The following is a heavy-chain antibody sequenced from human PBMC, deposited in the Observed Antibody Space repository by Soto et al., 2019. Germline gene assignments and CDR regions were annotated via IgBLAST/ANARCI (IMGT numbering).Heavy chain of an antibody. J-gene: IGHJ2*01. CDR1: RFAFSSYA. V-gene: IGHV3-30*18. D-gene: IGHD4-17*01. CDR3: AKGTTVTPWRDLDL. Sequence: QEQLVESGGGVVQPGKSLRLSCAASRFAFSSYAMHWVRQAPGKGLEWLAVISYDGGYENYADSVKGRFTVSRDNSKNTLWLQINSLRPEDTALYYWAKGTTVTPWRDLDLWGQGTLVTVSS. CDR2: ISYDGGYE.